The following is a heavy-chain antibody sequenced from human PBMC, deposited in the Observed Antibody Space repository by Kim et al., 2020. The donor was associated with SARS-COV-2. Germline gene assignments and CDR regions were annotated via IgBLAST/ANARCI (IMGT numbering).Heavy chain of an antibody. D-gene: IGHD2-2*01. V-gene: IGHV3-21*01. CDR2: ISSSSSYI. CDR3: ARLGRPAAIRAAMVISPRYYYYGMDV. J-gene: IGHJ6*02. Sequence: GGSLRLSCAASGFTFSSYSMNWVRQAPGKGLEWVSSISSSSSYIYYADSVKGRFTISRDNAKNSLYLQMNSLRAEDTAVYYCARLGRPAAIRAAMVISPRYYYYGMDVWGQGTTVTVSS. CDR1: GFTFSSYS.